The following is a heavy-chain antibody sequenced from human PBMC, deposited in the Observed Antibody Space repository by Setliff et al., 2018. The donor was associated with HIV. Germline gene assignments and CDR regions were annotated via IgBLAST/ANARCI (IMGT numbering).Heavy chain of an antibody. V-gene: IGHV4-4*08. CDR2: IYTSGNT. CDR3: ARVGGYCSGGSCYSLENFDY. CDR1: GTSMTSYY. Sequence: NPSETLSLTCNVSGTSMTSYYWTWIRQAPGKGLEWIGYIYTSGNTKYNPSLQSRVTMSIDMSNNHFSLRLDSVTAADTAVYYCARVGGYCSGGSCYSLENFDYWGQGTLVTVSS. D-gene: IGHD2-15*01. J-gene: IGHJ4*02.